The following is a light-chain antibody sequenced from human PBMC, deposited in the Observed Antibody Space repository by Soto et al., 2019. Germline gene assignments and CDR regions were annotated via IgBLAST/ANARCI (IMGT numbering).Light chain of an antibody. CDR1: SSDVGSYNL. CDR2: EVS. J-gene: IGLJ1*01. Sequence: QSVLTQPASVSGSPGQSITISCTGTSSDVGSYNLVSRYQQHPGKAPKLMIYEVSKRPSGVSNRFSGSKSGNAASLTISGLQAEDAADYYCCSYAGSSTYVFGTGTKVTVL. V-gene: IGLV2-23*02. CDR3: CSYAGSSTYV.